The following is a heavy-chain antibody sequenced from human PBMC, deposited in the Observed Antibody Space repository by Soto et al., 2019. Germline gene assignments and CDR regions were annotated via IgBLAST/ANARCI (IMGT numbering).Heavy chain of an antibody. CDR1: GYGFTNYW. J-gene: IGHJ4*02. Sequence: GQSLKISCKGSGYGFTNYWSAWVRQMPGKGLEWMGIIYPRDSDTEYSPSFQGQVTISADRSISTAYLQWSSLKASDTAMYYCARQKQTAMGVKTGGQYYFDYWGQGTRVTVSS. D-gene: IGHD5-18*01. V-gene: IGHV5-51*01. CDR3: ARQKQTAMGVKTGGQYYFDY. CDR2: IYPRDSDT.